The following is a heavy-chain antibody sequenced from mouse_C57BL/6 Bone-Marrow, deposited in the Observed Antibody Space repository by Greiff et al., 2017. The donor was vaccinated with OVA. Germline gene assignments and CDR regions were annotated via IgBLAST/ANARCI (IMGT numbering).Heavy chain of an antibody. V-gene: IGHV5-4*01. CDR1: GFTFSSYA. CDR3: ARDTGSSFY. J-gene: IGHJ3*01. D-gene: IGHD1-1*01. Sequence: EVQLVESGGGLVKPGGSLKLSCAASGFTFSSYAMSWVRQTPEKRLEWVATISDGGSYTYYPDNVKGRFTISRDNAKNNLYLQMSHLKSEDTAMYYCARDTGSSFYWGQGTLVTVSA. CDR2: ISDGGSYT.